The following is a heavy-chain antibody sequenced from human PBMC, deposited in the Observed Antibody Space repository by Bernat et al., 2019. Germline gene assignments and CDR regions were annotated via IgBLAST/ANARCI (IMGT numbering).Heavy chain of an antibody. CDR3: ARGSYDILTGYS. J-gene: IGHJ4*02. Sequence: QVQLQESGPGLVKPSQTLSLTCTVSGGSISSGDYYWSWIRQPPGKGLEWIGYIYYSGSTYYNPSLKSRVTRSVDTSKNQFSRKLSAVTAADTAVYYCARGSYDILTGYSWGQGTLVTVSS. V-gene: IGHV4-30-4*01. CDR2: IYYSGST. CDR1: GGSISSGDYY. D-gene: IGHD3-9*01.